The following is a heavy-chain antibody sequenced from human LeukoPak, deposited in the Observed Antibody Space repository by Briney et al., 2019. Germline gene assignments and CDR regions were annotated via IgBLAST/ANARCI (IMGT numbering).Heavy chain of an antibody. J-gene: IGHJ4*02. CDR2: IYSSGST. Sequence: ETLSLTCSASGATISGRGYYWVWMPQPPGQGLEWIGSIYSSGSTYYNASLQRRVTISIETSKNPISLRLNSVTAADTAMYYCAKSGGYGLIDYWGQGTLVTVSS. D-gene: IGHD6-19*01. V-gene: IGHV4-39*01. CDR1: GATISGRGYY. CDR3: AKSGGYGLIDY.